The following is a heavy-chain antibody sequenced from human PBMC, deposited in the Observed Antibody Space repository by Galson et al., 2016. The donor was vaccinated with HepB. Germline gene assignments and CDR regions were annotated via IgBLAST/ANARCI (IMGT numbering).Heavy chain of an antibody. J-gene: IGHJ6*02. CDR3: ARHMFSSGPPSPIYYFGMDV. CDR1: GGSISNNYFY. CDR2: IYYTGNT. V-gene: IGHV4-39*01. D-gene: IGHD6-19*01. Sequence: SETLSLTCTVSGGSISNNYFYWGWVRQPPGKGLEWIGSIYYTGNTYYNPSLKSRLTIFIDTSKNQFSLRLSAVTVAERGVYYCARHMFSSGPPSPIYYFGMDVWGPGTTVTVSS.